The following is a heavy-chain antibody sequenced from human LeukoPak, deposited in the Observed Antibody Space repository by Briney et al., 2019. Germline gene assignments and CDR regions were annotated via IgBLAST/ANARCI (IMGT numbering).Heavy chain of an antibody. CDR1: GGSFSGYY. V-gene: IGHV4-34*01. CDR2: INHSGST. D-gene: IGHD3-10*01. Sequence: SETLSLTCAVYGGSFSGYYWSWIRQPPGKGLEWIGEINHSGSTNYSPSLKSRVTISVDTSKNQFSLKLSSVTAADTAVYYCARASGSPLYYFDYWGQGTLVTVSS. CDR3: ARASGSPLYYFDY. J-gene: IGHJ4*02.